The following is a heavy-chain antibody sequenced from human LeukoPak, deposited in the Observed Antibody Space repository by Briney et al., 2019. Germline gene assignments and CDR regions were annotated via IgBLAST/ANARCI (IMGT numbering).Heavy chain of an antibody. Sequence: GGSLRLSCEASGFTFSSYAMSWVRQAPGKGLEWVSGISGSGGSTYYADSVKGRFTISRDNSKNTLYLQMNSLRAEDTAVYYCAKTPFAIAVAGMDYWGQGTLVTVSS. CDR1: GFTFSSYA. D-gene: IGHD6-19*01. V-gene: IGHV3-23*01. CDR2: ISGSGGST. J-gene: IGHJ4*02. CDR3: AKTPFAIAVAGMDY.